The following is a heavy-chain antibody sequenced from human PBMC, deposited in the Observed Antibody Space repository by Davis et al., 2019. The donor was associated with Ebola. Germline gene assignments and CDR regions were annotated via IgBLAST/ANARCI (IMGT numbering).Heavy chain of an antibody. CDR2: IKQDGSEK. D-gene: IGHD5-18*01. CDR1: GFTFSSYA. CDR3: ARWGGYSYGYVDYYYYGMDV. V-gene: IGHV3-7*01. Sequence: GESLKISCAASGFTFSSYAMSWVRQAPGKGLEWVANIKQDGSEKYYVDSVKGRFTISRDNAKNSLYLQMNSLRAEDTAVYYCARWGGYSYGYVDYYYYGMDVWGQGTTVTVSS. J-gene: IGHJ6*02.